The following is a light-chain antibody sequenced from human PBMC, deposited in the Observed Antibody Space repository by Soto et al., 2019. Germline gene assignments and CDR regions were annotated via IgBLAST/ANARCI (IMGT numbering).Light chain of an antibody. CDR2: DAS. J-gene: IGKJ4*01. CDR3: QQYNNWPLT. V-gene: IGKV3D-15*01. Sequence: ETVMTQTPATLSVSPGDRATLSCRASHSISTNLAWYQQKPGQAPRLLIYDASTRATGIPARFSGSGSGTEFTLTISSLLSEDFAVYSCQQYNNWPLTFGGGTKVEIK. CDR1: HSISTN.